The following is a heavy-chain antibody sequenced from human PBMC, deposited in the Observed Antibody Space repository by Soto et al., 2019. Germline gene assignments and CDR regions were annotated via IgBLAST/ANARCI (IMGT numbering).Heavy chain of an antibody. CDR2: INHSGST. CDR1: GGSFSGYY. J-gene: IGHJ4*02. V-gene: IGHV4-34*01. Sequence: SETLSLTCAVYGGSFSGYYWGWIRQPPGKGLEWIGEINHSGSTNYNPSLKSRVTISVDTSKNQFSLKLSSVTAADTAVYYCARVWVFGFARRKVFDYWGQGTLVTVSS. CDR3: ARVWVFGFARRKVFDY. D-gene: IGHD3-16*01.